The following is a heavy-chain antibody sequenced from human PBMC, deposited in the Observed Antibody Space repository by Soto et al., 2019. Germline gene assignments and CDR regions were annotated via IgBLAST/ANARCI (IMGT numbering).Heavy chain of an antibody. CDR2: IYPGDSDT. CDR3: SRQRGRAVAGTRNCFDP. D-gene: IGHD6-19*01. Sequence: PGESLKISCKGSGYSFTSYWNGWVRQMSGKGLEWVGIIYPGDSDTRYSPSFQGQVTVSPDKSICTAYLQCSSLKASDPAMYYFSRQRGRAVAGTRNCFDPWGQGTLVTVSS. V-gene: IGHV5-51*01. CDR1: GYSFTSYW. J-gene: IGHJ5*02.